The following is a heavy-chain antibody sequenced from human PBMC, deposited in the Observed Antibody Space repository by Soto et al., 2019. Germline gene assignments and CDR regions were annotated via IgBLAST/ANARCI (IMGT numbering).Heavy chain of an antibody. CDR3: ARDHYVYDILTGYGYYYGMDV. CDR1: GGSISSGDYY. CDR2: IYYSGST. D-gene: IGHD3-9*01. J-gene: IGHJ6*02. V-gene: IGHV4-30-4*01. Sequence: QVQLQESGPGLVKPSQTLSLTCTVSGGSISSGDYYWSWIRQPPGKGLEWIGYIYYSGSTYYNPSLNGRVTIAVHTSKNQFSLKPSSVTAADTAVYYCARDHYVYDILTGYGYYYGMDVWGQGTTVTVSS.